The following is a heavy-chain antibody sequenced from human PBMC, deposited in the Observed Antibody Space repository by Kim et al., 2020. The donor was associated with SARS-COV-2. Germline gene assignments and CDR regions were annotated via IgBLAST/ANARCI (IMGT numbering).Heavy chain of an antibody. Sequence: FQGRVTITADESTSTAYMELSSLRSEDTAVYYCARGRSYYGSGSYISFDYWGQGTLVTVSS. V-gene: IGHV1-69*01. J-gene: IGHJ4*02. CDR3: ARGRSYYGSGSYISFDY. D-gene: IGHD3-10*01.